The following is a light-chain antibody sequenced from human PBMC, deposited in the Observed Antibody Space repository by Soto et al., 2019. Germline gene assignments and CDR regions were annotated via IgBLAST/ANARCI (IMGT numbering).Light chain of an antibody. V-gene: IGLV2-23*01. J-gene: IGLJ1*01. Sequence: QSARTHPASVSWSPGQSITIACTGTSSDVGSYNLVSWYQQHPGKAPKLMIYEGSKWPSGVSNRFSGSKSGNTASLTISGLQAEDEADYHCCSYAGSSTFYVFGTGTKVTAL. CDR1: SSDVGSYNL. CDR2: EGS. CDR3: CSYAGSSTFYV.